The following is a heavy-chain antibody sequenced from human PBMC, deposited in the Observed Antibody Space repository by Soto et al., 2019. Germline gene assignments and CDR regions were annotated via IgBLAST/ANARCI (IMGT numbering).Heavy chain of an antibody. D-gene: IGHD3-16*02. CDR2: INHSGST. V-gene: IGHV4-34*01. Sequence: PSETLSLTCAVYGGSFSGYYWSWIRQPPGKGLEWIGEINHSGSTNYNPSLKSRVTISVDTSKNQFSLKLSSVTAADTAVYYCARGGYIWGSYRQRYNWFDPWGQGTLVTVSS. CDR3: ARGGYIWGSYRQRYNWFDP. J-gene: IGHJ5*02. CDR1: GGSFSGYY.